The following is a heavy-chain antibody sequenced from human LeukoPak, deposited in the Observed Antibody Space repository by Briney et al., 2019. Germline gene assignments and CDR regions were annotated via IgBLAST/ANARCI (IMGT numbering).Heavy chain of an antibody. V-gene: IGHV3-74*01. D-gene: IGHD4-11*01. J-gene: IGHJ4*02. CDR2: IDTDGSTT. CDR1: GFTFTNYW. Sequence: GGSLRLSCAASGFTFTNYWMSWVRQAPGKGLVWVSSIDTDGSTTRYADSVKGRFTISRDNAKNTLYLQMNSLRAEDTAVYYCAREDHSNYNYWGQGTLVTVSS. CDR3: AREDHSNYNY.